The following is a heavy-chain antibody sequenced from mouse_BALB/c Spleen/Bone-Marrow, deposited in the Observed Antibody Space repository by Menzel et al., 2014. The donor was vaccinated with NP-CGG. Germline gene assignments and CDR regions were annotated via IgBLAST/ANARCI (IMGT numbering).Heavy chain of an antibody. CDR1: GYTFTSYW. CDR3: ARFPNYYGNYGAMDY. J-gene: IGHJ4*01. Sequence: DLVKPGASVKLSCKAPGYTFTSYWINWIKQRPGQGLEWIGRIAPGSGSTYYNEMFKGKATLTVDTSSSTAYIQLSSLSSEDSAVYFCARFPNYYGNYGAMDYWGQGTPVTVSS. CDR2: IAPGSGST. D-gene: IGHD2-1*01. V-gene: IGHV1S41*01.